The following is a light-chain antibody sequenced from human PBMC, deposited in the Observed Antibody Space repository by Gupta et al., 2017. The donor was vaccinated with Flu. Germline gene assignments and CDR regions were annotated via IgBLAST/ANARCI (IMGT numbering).Light chain of an antibody. CDR3: QYYDSVIRDGV. Sequence: NFMLTQPHSVSESPGKTVSISCTRSSGSIATNYVQWYQHRPGSSPSTVIYEDNLRPSGVPDRFSGSIDTSSNSASLNISGLQPDDEADDYCQYYDSVIRDGVFGGGTKLSVL. J-gene: IGLJ3*02. CDR1: SGSIATNY. V-gene: IGLV6-57*01. CDR2: EDN.